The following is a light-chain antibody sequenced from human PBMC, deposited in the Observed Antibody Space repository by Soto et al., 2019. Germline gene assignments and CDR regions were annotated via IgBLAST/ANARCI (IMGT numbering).Light chain of an antibody. J-gene: IGLJ1*01. CDR3: SSYISSRTGV. CDR2: DVS. CDR1: RSDVGGYTF. V-gene: IGLV2-14*01. Sequence: QSALTQPASVSGSPGQSITISCTGTRSDVGGYTFVSWYQQHPGKDPKLMIYDVSNLPSGVSNRFSGSKSGNTASLTISGLQAEDESDYYCSSYISSRTGVFGTGTKLTV.